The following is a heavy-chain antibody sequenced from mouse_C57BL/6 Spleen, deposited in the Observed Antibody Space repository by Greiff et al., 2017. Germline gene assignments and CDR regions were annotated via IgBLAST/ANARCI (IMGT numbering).Heavy chain of an antibody. V-gene: IGHV5-4*01. CDR3: AREEGYYEGWYVDV. J-gene: IGHJ1*03. D-gene: IGHD2-4*01. CDR1: GFTFSSYA. CDR2: ISDGGSYT. Sequence: DVMLVESGGGLVKPGGSLKLSCAASGFTFSSYAMSWVRQTPEKRLEWVATISDGGSYTYYPDNVKGRFTISRDNAKNNLYMQMSHLMSEDTAMYYYAREEGYYEGWYVDVWGTGTTVTVSS.